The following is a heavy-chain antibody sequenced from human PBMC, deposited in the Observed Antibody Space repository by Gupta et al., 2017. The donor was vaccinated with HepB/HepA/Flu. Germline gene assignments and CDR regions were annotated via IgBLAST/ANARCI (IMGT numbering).Heavy chain of an antibody. CDR3: ARARGYCCGCNGYDGPAVDY. D-gene: IGHD2-15*01. J-gene: IGHJ1*01. V-gene: IGHV3-7*01. CDR2: RKQDGSQK. CDR1: RSPFRGSW. Sequence: EVQLVESGGVLVQPGGPRRLSCAASRSPFRGSWLNWVRQAPGKGLEWVASRKQDGSQKYYVAYVKGRCIISRDNAKNSLYLHMYRLRAEEMDVYYSARARGYCCGCNGYDGPAVDYWGQGALV.